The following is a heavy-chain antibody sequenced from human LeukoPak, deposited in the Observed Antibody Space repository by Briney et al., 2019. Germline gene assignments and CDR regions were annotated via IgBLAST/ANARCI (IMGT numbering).Heavy chain of an antibody. J-gene: IGHJ4*02. CDR2: IVESGGT. CDR3: TKGATIHVTGPDF. Sequence: TGGSLRLSCAASGFTLSNFRMSWVRQAPGKGLEWVSRIVESGGTNYADSVKGRFTISRDNSKNSLYLQMSSLRVEDTAVYYCTKGATIHVTGPDFWGPGTLVTVSS. D-gene: IGHD3-9*01. CDR1: GFTLSNFR. V-gene: IGHV3-23*01.